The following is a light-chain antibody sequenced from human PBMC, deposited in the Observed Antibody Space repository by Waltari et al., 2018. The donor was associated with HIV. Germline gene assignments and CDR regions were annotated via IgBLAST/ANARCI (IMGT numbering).Light chain of an antibody. V-gene: IGLV1-51*01. CDR3: GTWDSSLSAGV. CDR1: SSNIGNNY. Sequence: QSVLTQPPSVSAAPGQKVTISCSGSSSNIGNNYVSWYQQLPGTAPKLLIYDNYKRHSGIPDRFSGSKSGTSATLGITGLQTGDEADYYCGTWDSSLSAGVFGGGTNLTVL. J-gene: IGLJ3*02. CDR2: DNY.